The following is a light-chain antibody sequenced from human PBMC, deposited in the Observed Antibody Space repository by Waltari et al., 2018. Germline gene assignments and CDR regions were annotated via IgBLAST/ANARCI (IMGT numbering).Light chain of an antibody. CDR1: SSTTGAHF. J-gene: IGLJ3*02. Sequence: SVLTQPPSASGTPGQTVTTPCSGSSSTTGAHFVYWYQQLPGMAPQLLIYKNNQRPSGVPDRFSGSKSGTSASLAISGLRSDDEAEYYCAAWDDNLTGPLFGGGTKVTVL. CDR2: KNN. CDR3: AAWDDNLTGPL. V-gene: IGLV1-47*01.